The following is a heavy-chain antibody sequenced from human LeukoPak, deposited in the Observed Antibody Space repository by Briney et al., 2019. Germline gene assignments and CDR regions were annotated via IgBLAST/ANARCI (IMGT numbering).Heavy chain of an antibody. CDR1: GFTFSSYA. J-gene: IGHJ4*02. D-gene: IGHD3-10*01. CDR3: AKDRGSGSYYQERPFDY. CDR2: ISGSGGST. V-gene: IGHV3-23*01. Sequence: PGGSLRLSCAASGFTFSSYAMSWVRQAPGKGLEWVSAISGSGGSTYYADSVKGRFTISGDNSKNTLYLQMNSLRAEDTAVYYCAKDRGSGSYYQERPFDYWGQGTLVTVSS.